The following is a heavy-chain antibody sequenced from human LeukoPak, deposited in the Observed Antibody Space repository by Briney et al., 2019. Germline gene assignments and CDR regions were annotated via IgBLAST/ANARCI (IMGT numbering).Heavy chain of an antibody. CDR2: INPNSGGT. V-gene: IGHV1-2*04. Sequence: APVKVSCKASGYTFTCYYMHWVRQAPGQGLEWMGWINPNSGGTNYAQKFQGWVTMTRDTSISTAYMELSRLRSDDTAVYYCARDGQEEEQLVLDYWGQGTLVTVSS. D-gene: IGHD6-6*01. J-gene: IGHJ4*02. CDR3: ARDGQEEEQLVLDY. CDR1: GYTFTCYY.